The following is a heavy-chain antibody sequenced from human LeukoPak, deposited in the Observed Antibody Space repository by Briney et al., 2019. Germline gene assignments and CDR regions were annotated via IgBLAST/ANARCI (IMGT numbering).Heavy chain of an antibody. CDR3: ARDGYSGSGSLFDY. CDR2: IHRGGTT. D-gene: IGHD3-10*01. CDR1: GFTVSSNY. V-gene: IGHV3-53*01. Sequence: GGSLRLSCAASGFTVSSNYMNWVRQAPGKGLEWVSVIHRGGTTYYADSVKGRFTISRDNSKNTLYPQMNSLRAEDTAVYYCARDGYSGSGSLFDYWGQGTLVTVSS. J-gene: IGHJ4*02.